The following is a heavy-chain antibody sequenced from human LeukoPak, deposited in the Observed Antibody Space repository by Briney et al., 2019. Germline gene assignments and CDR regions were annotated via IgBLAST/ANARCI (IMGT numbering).Heavy chain of an antibody. J-gene: IGHJ6*03. V-gene: IGHV1-69*05. CDR2: IIPIFGTA. CDR1: GGTFTSYA. D-gene: IGHD2-2*02. Sequence: GASVKVSCKASGGTFTSYAISWVGQAPGQGLEWMGGIIPIFGTANYAQKFQGRVTVTTDESTSAAYMELSSLRSEDTAVYYCARCWGTLVPAAIPWGYYYYMDVWGKGTTVTVSS. CDR3: ARCWGTLVPAAIPWGYYYYMDV.